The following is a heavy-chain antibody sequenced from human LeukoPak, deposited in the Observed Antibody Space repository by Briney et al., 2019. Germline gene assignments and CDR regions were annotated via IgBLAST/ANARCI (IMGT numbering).Heavy chain of an antibody. V-gene: IGHV3-21*01. Sequence: GGSLRLSCAASGFTFSSYTMNWVRQAPGKGLEWVSSITSSSLYIYYADSVKGRFTISRDNAKNSLYLQMNSLRAEDTAVYYCARDGDDSSGYYRFYFDYWGQGTLVTVS. J-gene: IGHJ4*02. CDR1: GFTFSSYT. CDR2: ITSSSLYI. CDR3: ARDGDDSSGYYRFYFDY. D-gene: IGHD3-22*01.